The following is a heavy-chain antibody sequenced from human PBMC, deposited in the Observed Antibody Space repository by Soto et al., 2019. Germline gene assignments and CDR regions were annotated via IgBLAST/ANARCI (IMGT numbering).Heavy chain of an antibody. J-gene: IGHJ6*02. Sequence: QVQLVQSGAEVKKPGSSVKVSCKSSGGTFSNYGFSWVRQAPGQGLECMGVIVPIFGAEHPQKFQGRVTISAGESTNTVSMELRGLRSEDTAVYYCARGGSDYEGSGSYQGHVWGQGTTVTVSS. D-gene: IGHD3-22*01. CDR1: GGTFSNYG. CDR2: IVPIFGA. CDR3: ARGGSDYEGSGSYQGHV. V-gene: IGHV1-69*12.